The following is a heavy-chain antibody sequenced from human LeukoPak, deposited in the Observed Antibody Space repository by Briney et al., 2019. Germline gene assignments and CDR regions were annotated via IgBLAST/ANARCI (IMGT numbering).Heavy chain of an antibody. J-gene: IGHJ4*02. CDR3: AKDRIQLWLVDY. V-gene: IGHV3-30*02. CDR2: IRYDGSNK. D-gene: IGHD5-18*01. Sequence: GGSLRLSCAASGFTFSSYVMHWVRQAPGKGLEWVAFIRYDGSNKYYADSVKVRFTISRDNSKNTLYLQMNSLRAEDTAVYYCAKDRIQLWLVDYWGQGTLVTVSS. CDR1: GFTFSSYV.